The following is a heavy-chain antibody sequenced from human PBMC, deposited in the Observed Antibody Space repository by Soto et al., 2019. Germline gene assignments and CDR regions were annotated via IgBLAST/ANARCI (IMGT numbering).Heavy chain of an antibody. CDR3: GRFAFGVAHIGGTNYYGMDV. V-gene: IGHV4-34*01. Sequence: PSETLSLTCAVYGGSFSGYYWSWIRQPPGKGLEWIGEINHSGSTNYNPSLKSRITINPDTSKNQFSLQLNSVTPEDTAVYYCGRFAFGVAHIGGTNYYGMDVWGQGTTVTVSS. D-gene: IGHD3-3*01. CDR2: INHSGST. CDR1: GGSFSGYY. J-gene: IGHJ6*02.